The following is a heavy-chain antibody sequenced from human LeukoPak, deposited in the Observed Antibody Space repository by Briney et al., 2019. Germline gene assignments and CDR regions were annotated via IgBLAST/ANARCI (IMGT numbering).Heavy chain of an antibody. V-gene: IGHV3-23*01. CDR2: ISGSGGST. J-gene: IGHJ5*02. Sequence: GGSLRLSCAASGFTFSSYAMSWVRQAPGKGLEWDSAISGSGGSTYYADSVKGRFTISRDNSKNTLYLQMNSLRAEDTAVYYCAKDGSSWYFGKFDPWGQGTLVTVSS. CDR3: AKDGSSWYFGKFDP. CDR1: GFTFSSYA. D-gene: IGHD6-13*01.